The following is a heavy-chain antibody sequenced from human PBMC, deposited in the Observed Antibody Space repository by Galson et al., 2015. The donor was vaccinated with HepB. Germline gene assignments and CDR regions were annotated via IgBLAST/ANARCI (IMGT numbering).Heavy chain of an antibody. D-gene: IGHD1-1*01. V-gene: IGHV3-23*01. Sequence: SLRLSCAASGFPFSNYPMNWVRQAPGKGLEWVSSMSFSGISTYYADSVKGRFTISRDNSKNTLFLQMNSLRAEDTAVYYCAKIGPTSGINLWGQGTLVTVSS. CDR2: MSFSGIST. CDR3: AKIGPTSGINL. J-gene: IGHJ5*02. CDR1: GFPFSNYP.